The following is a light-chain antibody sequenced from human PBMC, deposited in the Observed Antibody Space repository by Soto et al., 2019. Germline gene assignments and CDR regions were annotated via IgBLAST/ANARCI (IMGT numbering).Light chain of an antibody. Sequence: AIRMTQSPSSFSASTGDRVSINCRASQGISSYLAWYQQKPGKAPKLLIYAASTLQSGVPSRFSGRGSGTDFTLPISCLQADDFANYYGQQYYSYPLTFGGGTKVEIK. CDR3: QQYYSYPLT. CDR2: AAS. V-gene: IGKV1-8*01. J-gene: IGKJ4*01. CDR1: QGISSY.